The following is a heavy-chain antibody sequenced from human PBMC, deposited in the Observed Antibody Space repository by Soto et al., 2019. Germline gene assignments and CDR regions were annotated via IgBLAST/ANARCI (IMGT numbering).Heavy chain of an antibody. CDR2: ISHSGTS. V-gene: IGHV4-4*02. J-gene: IGHJ3*01. Sequence: QVQLQESGPGLVKPSGTVSLTCAVSGGSISSSHWWTWVRQSPGKGLDYIGEISHSGTSNSNPSLKSRVTLSVAKYKNNFSLTLTYVTASYTAVDYCARVVLTIYRGAFDAWGQGTLVIVSS. D-gene: IGHD3-9*01. CDR3: ARVVLTIYRGAFDA. CDR1: GGSISSSHW.